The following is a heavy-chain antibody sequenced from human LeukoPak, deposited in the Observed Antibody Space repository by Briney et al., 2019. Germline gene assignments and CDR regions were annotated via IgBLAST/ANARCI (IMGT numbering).Heavy chain of an antibody. CDR1: GFTFSSYA. J-gene: IGHJ4*02. V-gene: IGHV3-23*01. Sequence: GGSLRLSCEASGFTFSSYAMGWVRQAPGKGLEWVSVTSESGGSTHYAESVKGRFTIYRDNSMDTLYLQMSSLRAEDTGVFYCARDVAYSAFDYWGQGTLVTVSS. CDR3: ARDVAYSAFDY. CDR2: TSESGGST. D-gene: IGHD2-21*01.